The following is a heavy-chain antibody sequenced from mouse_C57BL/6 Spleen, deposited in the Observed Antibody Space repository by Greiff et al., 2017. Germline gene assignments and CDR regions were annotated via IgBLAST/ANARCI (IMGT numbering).Heavy chain of an antibody. CDR1: GYTFTSYW. V-gene: IGHV1-69*01. CDR2: IDPSDSYT. D-gene: IGHD4-1*01. CDR3: ARSGTGYFDY. J-gene: IGHJ2*01. Sequence: QVQLQQPGAELVMPGASVKLSCKASGYTFTSYWMHWVKQRPGQGLEWIGEIDPSDSYTNYNQKFKGKSTLTVDKSSSTAYMQLSSLTSDDSAVXYCARSGTGYFDYWGQGTTLTVSS.